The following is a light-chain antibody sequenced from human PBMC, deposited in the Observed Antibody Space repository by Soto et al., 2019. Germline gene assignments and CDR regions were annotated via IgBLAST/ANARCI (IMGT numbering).Light chain of an antibody. CDR3: SSYTTSSTYV. CDR2: DVS. V-gene: IGLV2-14*01. J-gene: IGLJ1*01. CDR1: ISDVGGYDY. Sequence: QSALTQPASVSGSLGQSITISCTGTISDVGGYDYVSWYQQHPGKAPKLMIYDVSNRPSGVSNRFSGSKSGNTASLTISGLQADDEADYYCSSYTTSSTYVFGTGTKVTVL.